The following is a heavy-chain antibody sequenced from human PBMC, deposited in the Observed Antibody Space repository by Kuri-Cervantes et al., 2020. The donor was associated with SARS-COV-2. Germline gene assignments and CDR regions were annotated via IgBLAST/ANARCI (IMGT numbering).Heavy chain of an antibody. J-gene: IGHJ3*02. D-gene: IGHD2-21*01. CDR2: ISSSGSTI. CDR3: ARDGRPQVVIAGLGAFDI. CDR1: GFPFSSYE. Sequence: GESLKISCAASGFPFSSYEMNWVRQAPGKGLEWVSYISSSGSTIYYADSVKGRFTISRDNAKNSLYLQMNSLRAEDTAVYYCARDGRPQVVIAGLGAFDIWGQGTMVTVSS. V-gene: IGHV3-48*03.